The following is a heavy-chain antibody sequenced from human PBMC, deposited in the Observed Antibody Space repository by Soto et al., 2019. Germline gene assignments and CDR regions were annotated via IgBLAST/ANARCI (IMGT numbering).Heavy chain of an antibody. J-gene: IGHJ4*02. CDR1: GFTFNPYA. CDR2: IRGSGAGT. V-gene: IGHV3-23*01. CDR3: AKGFGISWQYYFDY. Sequence: EVQLLESGGGLAQPGGSLRLSCAASGFTFNPYAMNWVRQAPGKGLEWVSTIRGSGAGTYYADSVKGRFPISRDNSKNTLYLQMNSLRAEDTAVYFCAKGFGISWQYYFDYWGQGTLVTVSS. D-gene: IGHD6-13*01.